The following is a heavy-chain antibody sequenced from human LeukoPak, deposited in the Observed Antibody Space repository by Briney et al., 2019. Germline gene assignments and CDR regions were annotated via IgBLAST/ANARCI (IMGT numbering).Heavy chain of an antibody. CDR1: GGTIISYY. V-gene: IGHV4-59*08. CDR3: ARLNYYDSAYFFDY. J-gene: IGHJ4*02. CDR2: VSYSGST. D-gene: IGHD3-10*01. Sequence: PSETLSLTCTVSGGTIISYYWSWIRQPPGEGLEWIGYVSYSGSTNYNPSLKSRAAVSVDTSKNQFSLKLSSVTAADTAVYYCARLNYYDSAYFFDYWGQGTLVTVSS.